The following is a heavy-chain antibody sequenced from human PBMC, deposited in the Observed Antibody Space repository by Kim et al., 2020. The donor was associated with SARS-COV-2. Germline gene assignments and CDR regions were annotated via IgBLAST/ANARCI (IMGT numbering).Heavy chain of an antibody. V-gene: IGHV1-24*01. D-gene: IGHD3-3*01. CDR3: ATVSFGVGLFDY. Sequence: ASVKVSCKVSGYTLTELSMHWVRQAPGKGLEWMGGFDPEDGETIYAQKFQGRVTMTEDTSTDTAYMELSSLRSEDTAVYYCATVSFGVGLFDYWGQGTLVTVSS. CDR1: GYTLTELS. J-gene: IGHJ4*02. CDR2: FDPEDGET.